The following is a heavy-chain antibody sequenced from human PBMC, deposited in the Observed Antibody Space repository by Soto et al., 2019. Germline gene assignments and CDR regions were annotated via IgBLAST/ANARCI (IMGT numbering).Heavy chain of an antibody. D-gene: IGHD2-2*01. V-gene: IGHV3-13*01. CDR1: GFTFSSYD. J-gene: IGHJ6*02. CDR3: ARAPKTVVPAALDYYYYGMDV. Sequence: EVQLVESGGGLVQPGGSLRLSCAASGFTFSSYDMHWVRQATGKGLEWVSAIGTAGDTYYPGSVKGRFTISRENAKNSLYLQMNSLRAGDTAVYYCARAPKTVVPAALDYYYYGMDVWGQGTTVTVSS. CDR2: IGTAGDT.